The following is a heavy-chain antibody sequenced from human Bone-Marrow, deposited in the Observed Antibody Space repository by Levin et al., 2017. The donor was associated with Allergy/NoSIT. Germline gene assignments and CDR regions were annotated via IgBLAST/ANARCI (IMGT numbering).Heavy chain of an antibody. D-gene: IGHD3-22*01. J-gene: IGHJ5*02. CDR3: ARDGTDYYYDSSGYYYAWNWFDP. Sequence: GESLKISCAASGFTFSSYGMHWVRQAPGKGLEWVAVIWYDGSNKYYADSVKGRFTISRDNSKNTLYLQMNSLRAEDTAVYYCARDGTDYYYDSSGYYYAWNWFDPRGQGTLVTVSS. CDR2: IWYDGSNK. CDR1: GFTFSSYG. V-gene: IGHV3-33*01.